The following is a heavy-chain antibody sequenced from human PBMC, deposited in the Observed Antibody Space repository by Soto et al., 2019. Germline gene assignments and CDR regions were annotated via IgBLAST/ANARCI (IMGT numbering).Heavy chain of an antibody. D-gene: IGHD3-9*01. Sequence: PSETLSLTCTVSGVSISSQYWSWIRQPPGKGLEWIGYIYYSGSTNYNPSLKSRVTISVDTSKNQFSLKLSSVTAADTAVYYCARHDFDWLSPQGYGMDVWGQGTTVTVSS. CDR2: IYYSGST. CDR3: ARHDFDWLSPQGYGMDV. V-gene: IGHV4-59*08. CDR1: GVSISSQY. J-gene: IGHJ6*02.